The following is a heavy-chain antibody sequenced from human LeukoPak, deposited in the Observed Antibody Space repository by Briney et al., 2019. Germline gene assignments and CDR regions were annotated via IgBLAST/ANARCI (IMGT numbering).Heavy chain of an antibody. CDR3: ARDRYSGSGVFDY. J-gene: IGHJ4*02. CDR2: IYHSGST. Sequence: SETLSLTCSVSGYAISSGYFWGWIRQPPGKGLEWIGTIYHSGSTYYNPSLKSRLTISLDTSNNQFSLKLSSVTAADTAVYYCARDRYSGSGVFDYWGQGTLVTVSS. D-gene: IGHD1-26*01. CDR1: GYAISSGYF. V-gene: IGHV4-38-2*02.